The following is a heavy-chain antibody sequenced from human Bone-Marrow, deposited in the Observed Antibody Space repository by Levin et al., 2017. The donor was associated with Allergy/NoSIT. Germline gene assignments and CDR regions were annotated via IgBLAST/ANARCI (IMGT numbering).Heavy chain of an antibody. J-gene: IGHJ4*02. Sequence: GESLKISCAASGFTFSSYWMHWVRQAPGKGLVWVSRLNPDGSATYYVDSVKDRFAISRDNAENTLYLQMNSLRAEDTAVYYCARGGSDTAMAHSAWGQGTLVTVSS. V-gene: IGHV3-74*01. CDR3: ARGGSDTAMAHSA. CDR2: LNPDGSAT. D-gene: IGHD5-18*01. CDR1: GFTFSSYW.